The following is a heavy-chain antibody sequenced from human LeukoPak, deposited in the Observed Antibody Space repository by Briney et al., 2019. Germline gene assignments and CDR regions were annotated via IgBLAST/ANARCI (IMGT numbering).Heavy chain of an antibody. CDR1: GFTFSSYG. D-gene: IGHD3-10*01. Sequence: PGGSLRLSCAASGFTFSSYGMHWVRQAPGKGLEWVAVISYDGSNKYYADSVKGRFTISRDNSKNTLYLQMNSLRAEDTAVYYCAKDSITMVRGVPRGYYYYMDVWGKGTTVTISS. J-gene: IGHJ6*03. CDR3: AKDSITMVRGVPRGYYYYMDV. CDR2: ISYDGSNK. V-gene: IGHV3-30*18.